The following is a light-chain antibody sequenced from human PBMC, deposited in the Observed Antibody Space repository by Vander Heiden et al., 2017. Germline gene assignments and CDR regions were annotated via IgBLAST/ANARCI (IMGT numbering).Light chain of an antibody. CDR3: GTWDSSLSAAF. J-gene: IGLJ2*01. CDR1: SSNIGNNY. Sequence: QSVLTQPPSVSAAPGQKVTISCSGSSSNIGNNYVSWYQHLPGTAPKLLIYDSNKRPSGNPDRFSGSKSGTSATLGITGLQTGDEADYYCGTWDSSLSAAFFGGGTKLTVL. V-gene: IGLV1-51*01. CDR2: DSN.